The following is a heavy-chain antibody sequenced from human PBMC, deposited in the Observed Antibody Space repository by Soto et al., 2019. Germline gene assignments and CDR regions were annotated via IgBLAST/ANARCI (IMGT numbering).Heavy chain of an antibody. CDR3: AQRTPEYGMDV. J-gene: IGHJ6*02. V-gene: IGHV1-46*01. Sequence: ASVNVSCKASGYTFTSYYMHWVRQAPGQGLEWMGIINPSGGSTSYAQKFQGRVTITKDTTKNQVVLTMTNMDPVDTATYYCAQRTPEYGMDVWGQGTMVTVSS. CDR2: INPSGGST. CDR1: GYTFTSYY.